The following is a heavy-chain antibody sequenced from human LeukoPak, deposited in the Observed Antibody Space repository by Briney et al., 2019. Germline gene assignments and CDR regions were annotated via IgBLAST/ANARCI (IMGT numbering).Heavy chain of an antibody. Sequence: GGSLRLSCAASTFTFGNYWMSWVRQAPGKGLEWVANIKEDGGEEYYVDSVKGRFTITRDNTKNSLYLQMNSLRAEDTAVYYCARDPAAWDYWGQGTLVTVSS. D-gene: IGHD6-13*01. J-gene: IGHJ4*02. CDR1: TFTFGNYW. CDR3: ARDPAAWDY. CDR2: IKEDGGEE. V-gene: IGHV3-7*01.